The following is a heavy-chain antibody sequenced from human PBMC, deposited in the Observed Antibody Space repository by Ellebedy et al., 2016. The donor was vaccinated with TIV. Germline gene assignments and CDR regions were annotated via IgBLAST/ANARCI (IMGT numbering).Heavy chain of an antibody. Sequence: GESLKISCATSGFTFTSHSLTWVRQAPGKGLEWVASISSHGSFQYYADSLKGRFTISKDDTNNSVYLQMNNLRAEDTAVYYCLRADYAGNSESPRYYLKSRYWGQGTLVTVSS. V-gene: IGHV3-21*06. D-gene: IGHD4-23*01. J-gene: IGHJ4*02. CDR1: GFTFTSHS. CDR3: LRADYAGNSESPRYYLKSRY. CDR2: ISSHGSFQ.